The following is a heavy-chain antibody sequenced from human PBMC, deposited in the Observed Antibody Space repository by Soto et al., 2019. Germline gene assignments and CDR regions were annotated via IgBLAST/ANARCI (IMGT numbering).Heavy chain of an antibody. Sequence: QVQLVESGGGVVQPGRSLRLSCAASGFTLSIYAVHWVRQAPGKGLEWVSVSSFDENNKFYADSVKGRFTISRDNSKNTLYLQMTSLRPEDTAVYYCARGVTYCSGGSGGTRYNWFDPWGQGTLATVSP. CDR2: SSFDENNK. J-gene: IGHJ5*02. V-gene: IGHV3-30-3*01. CDR3: ARGVTYCSGGSGGTRYNWFDP. D-gene: IGHD2-15*01. CDR1: GFTLSIYA.